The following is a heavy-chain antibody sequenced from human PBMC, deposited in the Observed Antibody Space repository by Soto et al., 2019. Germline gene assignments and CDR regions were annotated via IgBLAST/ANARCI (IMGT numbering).Heavy chain of an antibody. J-gene: IGHJ5*02. V-gene: IGHV4-59*01. Sequence: PSQTLSLTCTVSGGSISSYYWSWIRQPPGKGLEWIGYIYYSGSTNYNPSLKSRVTISVDTSKNQFSLKLSSVTAADTAVYYCARAPFGQSNWFDPWGQGTLVTVS. CDR1: GGSISSYY. CDR2: IYYSGST. D-gene: IGHD3-3*01. CDR3: ARAPFGQSNWFDP.